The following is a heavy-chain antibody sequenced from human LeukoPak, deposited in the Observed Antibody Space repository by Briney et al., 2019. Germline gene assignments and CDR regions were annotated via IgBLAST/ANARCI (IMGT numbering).Heavy chain of an antibody. CDR3: AKGGYYDSSGYYSD. D-gene: IGHD3-22*01. CDR2: IRYDGTDK. CDR1: GFTFSSYG. V-gene: IGHV3-30*02. J-gene: IGHJ4*02. Sequence: GGSLRLSCAASGFTFSSYGMQWVRQAPGKGLEWVAFIRYDGTDKYYADSVKGRFTISRDNSENTVSLQLNSLRVEDTAVYYCAKGGYYDSSGYYSDWGQGTLVTVSS.